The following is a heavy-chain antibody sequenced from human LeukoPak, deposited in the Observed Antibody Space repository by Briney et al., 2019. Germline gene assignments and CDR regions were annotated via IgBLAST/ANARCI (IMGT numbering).Heavy chain of an antibody. J-gene: IGHJ4*02. V-gene: IGHV3-23*01. CDR2: ISGSGDST. CDR1: GFTFSSYA. Sequence: GGSLRLSCAASGFTFSSYAMTWVRQAPGRGLEWVSGISGSGDSTYCADSVKGRFTISRDNSKNTVYLQMNSLRAEDTAVYYCAKDPSKGGYYYYYFDYWGQGILVTVSS. CDR3: AKDPSKGGYYYYYFDY. D-gene: IGHD3-22*01.